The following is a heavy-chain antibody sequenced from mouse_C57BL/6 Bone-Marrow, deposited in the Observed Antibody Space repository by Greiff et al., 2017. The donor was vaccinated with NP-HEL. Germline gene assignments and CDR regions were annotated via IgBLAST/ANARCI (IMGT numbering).Heavy chain of an antibody. CDR1: GFNIKDYY. V-gene: IGHV14-2*01. D-gene: IGHD1-1*01. J-gene: IGHJ4*01. CDR3: ARDYGSCYYDAIDD. Sequence: VQLQQSGAELVKPGASVNLSCTASGFNIKDYYMHWVKQRTEQGLEWIGRIDPEDGETKYAPKFQGKATITADTSSSTAYLQLSSLTAEDTAVYYCARDYGSCYYDAIDDWGQGTSGTVSS. CDR2: IDPEDGET.